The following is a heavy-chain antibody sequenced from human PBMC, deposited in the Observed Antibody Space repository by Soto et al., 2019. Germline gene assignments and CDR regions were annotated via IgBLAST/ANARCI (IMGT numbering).Heavy chain of an antibody. Sequence: EVQLVESGGGLVQPGRSLRLSCAASGFTFDDYAMHWVRRVRGKGLEWVSSISWNSNIIGYADSVKGRFTISRDNAKNSLYLQMNSLRPEDTSLYYCAKGGPDGFCSGGRCYFDYWGQGTLVTVSS. CDR3: AKGGPDGFCSGGRCYFDY. J-gene: IGHJ4*02. CDR2: ISWNSNII. V-gene: IGHV3-9*01. D-gene: IGHD2-15*01. CDR1: GFTFDDYA.